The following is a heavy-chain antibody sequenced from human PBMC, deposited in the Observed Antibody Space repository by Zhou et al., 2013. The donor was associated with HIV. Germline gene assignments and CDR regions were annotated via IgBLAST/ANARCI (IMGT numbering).Heavy chain of an antibody. V-gene: IGHV1-3*01. CDR1: GYTLANLA. D-gene: IGHD3-22*01. CDR3: ARCYYDNSGCDY. Sequence: QVQLLQSGAEVKPPGASVRVSCKVVGYTLANLAIHWVRRPPGQGLEWMGWISGYNGNTKYAQKFQGRVAITAAESTRTAFLELSSLRSEDTAVYYCARCYYDNSGCDYWGQGTLVTVSS. CDR2: ISGYNGNT. J-gene: IGHJ4*02.